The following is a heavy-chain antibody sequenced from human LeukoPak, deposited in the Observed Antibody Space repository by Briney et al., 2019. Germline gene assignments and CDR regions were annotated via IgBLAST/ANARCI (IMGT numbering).Heavy chain of an antibody. Sequence: GGSLRLSCAASGFTFSSYAMSWVRQAPGKGLEWVSAISGSGGSTYYADSVKGRFTISRDNSKNTLYLQMNSLRAEDTAVYYCAKDRRYSGYELRFDYWGQGTLVTVSS. J-gene: IGHJ4*02. V-gene: IGHV3-23*01. CDR3: AKDRRYSGYELRFDY. CDR1: GFTFSSYA. CDR2: ISGSGGST. D-gene: IGHD5-12*01.